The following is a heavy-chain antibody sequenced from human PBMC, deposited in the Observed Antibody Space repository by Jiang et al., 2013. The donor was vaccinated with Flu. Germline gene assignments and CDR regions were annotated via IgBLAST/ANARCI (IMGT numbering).Heavy chain of an antibody. CDR1: GGSFSGYY. Sequence: LLKPSETLSLTCAVYGGSFSGYYWSWIRQPPGKGLEWIGEINHSGSTNYNPSLKSRVTISVDTSKNQFSLKLSSVTAADTAVYYCARTNSRITIFGVVLGGWFDPWGQGTLVTVSS. D-gene: IGHD3-3*01. V-gene: IGHV4-34*01. CDR3: ARTNSRITIFGVVLGGWFDP. CDR2: INHSGST. J-gene: IGHJ5*02.